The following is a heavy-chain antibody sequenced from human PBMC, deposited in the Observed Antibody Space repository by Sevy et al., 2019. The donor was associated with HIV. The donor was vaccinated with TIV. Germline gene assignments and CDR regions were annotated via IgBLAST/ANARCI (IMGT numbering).Heavy chain of an antibody. CDR1: GYSFTNYW. J-gene: IGHJ4*02. V-gene: IGHV5-51*01. CDR3: ARRDDSSGPLDY. Sequence: GESLKISCKGSGYSFTNYWIGWVRRMPGKGLEWMGIIYPGDSDTRYSSSFQGQVTISADKSISTAYLQWTSLKASDTAMYYCARRDDSSGPLDYWGQGTLVTVSS. CDR2: IYPGDSDT. D-gene: IGHD3-22*01.